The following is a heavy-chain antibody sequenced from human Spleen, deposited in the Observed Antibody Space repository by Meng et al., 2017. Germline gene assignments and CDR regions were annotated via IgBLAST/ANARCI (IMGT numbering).Heavy chain of an antibody. CDR3: ARSIAARGPDYGY. CDR1: GFTFINFA. V-gene: IGHV3-23*01. D-gene: IGHD6-6*01. J-gene: IGHJ4*02. CDR2: ISNSGGSI. Sequence: GESLKISCEASGFTFINFAMAWVRQAPGKGLEWVSDISNSGGSIYYTDSVKGRFTISRDNFKNTLYLQMNSLRAEDTAVYYCARSIAARGPDYGYWGQGTLVTVSS.